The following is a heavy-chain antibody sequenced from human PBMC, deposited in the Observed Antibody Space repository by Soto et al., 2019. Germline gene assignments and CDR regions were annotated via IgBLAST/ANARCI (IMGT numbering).Heavy chain of an antibody. D-gene: IGHD3-9*01. CDR2: IYWDDDK. Sequence: QITLKESGPTLVKPTQTLTLTCTFSGFSLSTSGVGVGWIRQPPGKALEWLALIYWDDDKRYSPSLKSRLTITKDTSKNQVVLTMTNMDPVDTATYYCAHSLTFYDILTGSYAFDIWGQGTMVTVSS. CDR1: GFSLSTSGVG. CDR3: AHSLTFYDILTGSYAFDI. V-gene: IGHV2-5*02. J-gene: IGHJ3*02.